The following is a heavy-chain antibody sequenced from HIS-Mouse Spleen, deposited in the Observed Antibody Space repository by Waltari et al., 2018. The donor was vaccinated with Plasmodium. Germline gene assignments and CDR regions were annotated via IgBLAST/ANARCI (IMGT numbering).Heavy chain of an antibody. V-gene: IGHV4-34*01. CDR1: GGSFSGYY. Sequence: QVQLQQWGAGLLKPSETLSLTCAVYGGSFSGYYWSWIRQPPGKGLEWIGEINPSGRTNYNPSLKSRITISVDTSKNQFSLKRSAVTAADTAVYYCARVTSSGVYWYFDLWGRGTLVTVSS. CDR3: ARVTSSGVYWYFDL. CDR2: INPSGRT. D-gene: IGHD3-3*01. J-gene: IGHJ2*01.